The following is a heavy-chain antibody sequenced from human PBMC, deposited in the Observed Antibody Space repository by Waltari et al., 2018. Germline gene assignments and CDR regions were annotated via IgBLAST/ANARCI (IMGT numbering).Heavy chain of an antibody. D-gene: IGHD3-22*01. CDR3: ARLPTKYYDSLGWGFFDQ. V-gene: IGHV4-59*08. CDR2: LRNTGGT. CDR1: GDFPSDDH. Sequence: HVQLQESGPGLVKPSETLSLTSTVPGDFPSDDHWPWIRQAPGKGLEWIAYLRNTGGTKCTPSLESRVTVSAVTSKKQFSLRLTSVTAADTAVYYCARLPTKYYDSLGWGFFDQWGQGILVTVSS. J-gene: IGHJ4*02.